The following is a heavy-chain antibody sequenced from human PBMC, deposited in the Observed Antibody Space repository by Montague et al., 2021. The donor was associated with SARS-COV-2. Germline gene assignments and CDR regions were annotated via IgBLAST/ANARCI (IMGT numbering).Heavy chain of an antibody. D-gene: IGHD4-23*01. CDR3: ARLRGDYGGTYDTFDI. CDR2: IYYSGST. J-gene: IGHJ3*02. V-gene: IGHV4-39*01. CDR1: GGSISSRSYY. Sequence: SETLSLTCTVSGGSISSRSYYWGWIRQPPGKGLEWIGSIYYSGSTYYNPSLKSRVTISVDTSENQFSLKLSSVTAADTAVYYCARLRGDYGGTYDTFDIWGQGTMVTVSS.